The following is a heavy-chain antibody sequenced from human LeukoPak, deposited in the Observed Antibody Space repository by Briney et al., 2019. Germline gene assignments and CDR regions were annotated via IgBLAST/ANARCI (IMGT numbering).Heavy chain of an antibody. CDR1: GFTLSTYE. CDR3: ARDISSSTRAFDI. D-gene: IGHD2-15*01. Sequence: GGSLRLSCAASGFTLSTYEMTWVRQAPGKGLEWVSFITSSGSPTFYADSVKGRFSISRDTAKNSLYLQMNNLRGEDTAVYYCARDISSSTRAFDIWGQGTLVTVSS. V-gene: IGHV3-48*03. CDR2: ITSSGSPT. J-gene: IGHJ4*02.